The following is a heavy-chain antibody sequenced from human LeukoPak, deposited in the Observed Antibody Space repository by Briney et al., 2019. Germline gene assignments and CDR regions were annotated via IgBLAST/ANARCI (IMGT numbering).Heavy chain of an antibody. CDR3: SRERWAFGPFCY. J-gene: IGHJ4*02. V-gene: IGHV4/OR15-8*02. D-gene: IGHD2/OR15-2a*01. CDR2: IFLTGET. Sequence: SETLSLTCGVSGGSISSTNWRRWVRQPPGQGLEWIGEIFLTGETNYYPSPNGRVTMSLDDSRKHLFPDLTLFAAADPAIYYFSRERWAFGPFCYWGEGTLVIVPP. CDR1: GGSISSTNW.